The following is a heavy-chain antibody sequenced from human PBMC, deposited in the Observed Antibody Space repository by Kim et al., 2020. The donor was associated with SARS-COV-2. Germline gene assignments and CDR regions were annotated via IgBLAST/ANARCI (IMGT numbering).Heavy chain of an antibody. D-gene: IGHD1-26*01. J-gene: IGHJ4*02. CDR2: ISSSSSTI. V-gene: IGHV3-48*02. Sequence: GGSLRLSCAASGFTFSSYSMNWVRQAPGKGLEWVSYISSSSSTIYYADSVKGRFTISRDNAKNSLYLQMNSLRDEDTAVYYCAREKTQNSGSYANDYWGQGTLVIVSS. CDR1: GFTFSSYS. CDR3: AREKTQNSGSYANDY.